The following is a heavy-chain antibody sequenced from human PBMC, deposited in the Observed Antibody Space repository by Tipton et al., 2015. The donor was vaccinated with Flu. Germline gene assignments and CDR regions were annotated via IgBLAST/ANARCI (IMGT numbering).Heavy chain of an antibody. J-gene: IGHJ4*02. V-gene: IGHV4-38-2*01. CDR1: GDSIGSDYL. CDR2: IHRSGNT. D-gene: IGHD3-10*02. CDR3: ARHTGDSVRGVIDY. Sequence: GLVKPSETLSVTCSVSGDSIGSDYLWGWIRQPPGKGLEWIGNIHRSGNTYHNPSLKSRVTISVDSSKNQFSQRLSSVTAADTAVYYCARHTGDSVRGVIDYWGQGTLVTVSS.